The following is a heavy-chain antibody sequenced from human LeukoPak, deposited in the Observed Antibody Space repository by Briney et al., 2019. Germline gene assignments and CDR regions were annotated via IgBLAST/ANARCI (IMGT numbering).Heavy chain of an antibody. V-gene: IGHV3-48*03. D-gene: IGHD6-19*01. CDR3: ATQAVAGPWFDP. J-gene: IGHJ5*02. Sequence: PGGSLRLSCAASGFTFSSYEMNWVRQAPGKGLEWVSYISSSGSTIYHADSVKGRFTISRDNAKNSLYLQMNSLRAEDTAVYYCATQAVAGPWFDPWGQGTLVTVSS. CDR1: GFTFSSYE. CDR2: ISSSGSTI.